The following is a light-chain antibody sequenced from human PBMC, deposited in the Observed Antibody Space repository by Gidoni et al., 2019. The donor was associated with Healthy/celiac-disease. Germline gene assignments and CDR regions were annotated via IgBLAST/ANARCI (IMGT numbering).Light chain of an antibody. CDR3: QQSYRTPWT. Sequence: DSQMTTSPSSLSASVGDRVTITCRASQSISSYLNWYQQKPGKAPKLLIYAASSLQSGVPSRFSGSGSGTDFTLPISSLQPEDFATYYFQQSYRTPWTFGQGTKVEIK. CDR2: AAS. CDR1: QSISSY. J-gene: IGKJ1*01. V-gene: IGKV1-39*01.